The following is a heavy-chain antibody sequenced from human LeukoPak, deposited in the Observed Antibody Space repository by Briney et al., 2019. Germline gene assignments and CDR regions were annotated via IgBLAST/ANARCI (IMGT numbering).Heavy chain of an antibody. CDR2: FNPYSGAT. J-gene: IGHJ4*02. Sequence: ASVKVSCKASGYTFTDYPMHWVRQAPGQGLQWMGVFNPYSGATNYARNFQGRVTMTLDTSITTAYMELIRLRVDDTAIYFCARGAKVGATIDYWGQGTLLTVSS. D-gene: IGHD1-26*01. CDR1: GYTFTDYP. V-gene: IGHV1-2*02. CDR3: ARGAKVGATIDY.